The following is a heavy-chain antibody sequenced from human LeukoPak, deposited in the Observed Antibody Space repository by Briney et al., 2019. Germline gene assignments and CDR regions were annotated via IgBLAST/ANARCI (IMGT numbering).Heavy chain of an antibody. J-gene: IGHJ4*02. CDR2: VTSDGGTT. V-gene: IGHV3-64D*06. D-gene: IGHD1-26*01. Sequence: PGGSLRLSCSASGFTFSTYAMHWVRQAPGEELDYISGVTSDGGTTYHADSVKGRFTISRDNSKNTLYLQMSSLRVEDTAVYYCVKVSSTVGATYFDYWGQGTLVTVSS. CDR3: VKVSSTVGATYFDY. CDR1: GFTFSTYA.